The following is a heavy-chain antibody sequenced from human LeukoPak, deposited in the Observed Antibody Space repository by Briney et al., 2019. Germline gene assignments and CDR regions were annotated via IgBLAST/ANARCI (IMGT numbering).Heavy chain of an antibody. CDR1: GGSISSSSYY. CDR3: ARVDDRGHYYDSSGPRKLFDY. D-gene: IGHD3-22*01. J-gene: IGHJ4*02. V-gene: IGHV4-39*07. Sequence: PSETLSLTCTVSGGSISSSSYYWGWIRQPPGKGLEWIGSIYYSGSTYYNPSLKSRVTISVDTSKNQLSLKLSSVTAADTAVYYCARVDDRGHYYDSSGPRKLFDYWGQGTLVTVSS. CDR2: IYYSGST.